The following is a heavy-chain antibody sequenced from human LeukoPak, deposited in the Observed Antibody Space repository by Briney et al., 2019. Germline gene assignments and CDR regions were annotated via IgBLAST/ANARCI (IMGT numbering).Heavy chain of an antibody. CDR3: AKDLESYIDTPRD. V-gene: IGHV3-23*01. J-gene: IGHJ4*02. D-gene: IGHD1-26*01. CDR2: ISGSGGST. CDR1: GFTFSSYW. Sequence: GGSLRLSCAASGFTFSSYWMSWVRQAPGKGLEWASAISGSGGSTYYADSVKGRFTISRDNSKNTLYLQMNSLRAEDTAVYYCAKDLESYIDTPRDWGQGTLVTVSS.